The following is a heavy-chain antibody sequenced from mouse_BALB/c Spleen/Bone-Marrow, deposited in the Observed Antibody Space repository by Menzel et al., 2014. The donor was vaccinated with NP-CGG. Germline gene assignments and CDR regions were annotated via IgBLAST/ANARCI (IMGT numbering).Heavy chain of an antibody. D-gene: IGHD4-1*01. V-gene: IGHV14-3*02. CDR2: IDPANGNT. CDR3: ARWEYYAMDY. CDR1: GFNIKDTY. Sequence: CGAELVKPGASVKLSCTASGFNIKDTYMHWVKQRPEQGLEWIGRIDPANGNTKYDPKFQGKATITADTSSNTAYLQLSSLTSEDTAVYYCARWEYYAMDYWGQGTSVTVSS. J-gene: IGHJ4*01.